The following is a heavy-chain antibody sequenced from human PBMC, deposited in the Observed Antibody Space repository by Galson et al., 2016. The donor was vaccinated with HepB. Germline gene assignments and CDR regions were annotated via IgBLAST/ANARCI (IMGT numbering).Heavy chain of an antibody. J-gene: IGHJ4*02. D-gene: IGHD3-3*01. CDR3: ARDRRFFRNDY. Sequence: SETLSLTCSVSGGPVSSSDYYWGWIRQPPGRGLEWIGSIYYDGSTFYNPSLPSLKSRVTISLDTSKNQFSLKVNSVTAADTAVYFCARDRRFFRNDYWGQGTLVTVSS. CDR2: IYYDGST. V-gene: IGHV4-39*07. CDR1: GGPVSSSDYY.